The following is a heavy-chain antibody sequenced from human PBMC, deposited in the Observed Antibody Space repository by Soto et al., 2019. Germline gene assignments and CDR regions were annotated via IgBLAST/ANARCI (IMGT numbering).Heavy chain of an antibody. V-gene: IGHV3-30-3*01. CDR1: GFTFSSYA. CDR3: ARDPVVAYYGSRKGPLDY. Sequence: GGSLRLSCAASGFTFSSYAMHWVRQAPGKGLEWVAVISYDGSNKYYADSVKGRFTISRDNSKNTLYLQMNSLRAEDTAVYYCARDPVVAYYGSRKGPLDYWGQGTLVTVSS. J-gene: IGHJ4*02. D-gene: IGHD3-10*01. CDR2: ISYDGSNK.